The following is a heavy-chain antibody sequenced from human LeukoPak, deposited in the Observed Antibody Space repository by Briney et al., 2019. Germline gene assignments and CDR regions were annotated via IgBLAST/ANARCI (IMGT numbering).Heavy chain of an antibody. J-gene: IGHJ4*02. CDR1: GFSFSNFA. D-gene: IGHD1-26*01. CDR2: ISGSGGTT. Sequence: PGGSLRLSCTASGFSFSNFAMSWVRQAPGKGLEWVSVISGSGGTTHYADSVKGRFTISRDNSKNTLYLQMSSLRAEDTAVYHCAREVGGLDYWGQGTLVTVSS. V-gene: IGHV3-23*01. CDR3: AREVGGLDY.